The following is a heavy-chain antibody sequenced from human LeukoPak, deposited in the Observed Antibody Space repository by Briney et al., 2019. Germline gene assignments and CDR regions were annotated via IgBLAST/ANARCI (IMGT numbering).Heavy chain of an antibody. V-gene: IGHV4-34*01. CDR2: INHSGST. CDR1: GGSFSGYY. Sequence: SETLSLTCAVYGGSFSGYYWSWIRPPPGKGLEWIGEINHSGSTNYNPSLKSRVTISVDTSKNQFSLKLSSVTAADTAVYYCARIDDILTGYYRVGAFDIWGQGTMVTVSS. D-gene: IGHD3-9*01. J-gene: IGHJ3*02. CDR3: ARIDDILTGYYRVGAFDI.